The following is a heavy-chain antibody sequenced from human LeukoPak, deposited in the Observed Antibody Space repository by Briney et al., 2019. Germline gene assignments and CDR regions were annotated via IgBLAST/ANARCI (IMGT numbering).Heavy chain of an antibody. CDR3: ARDKGGQLLLYYYGMDV. Sequence: GVSLRLSCAASGFTFSSYSMNWARQAPGKGLEWVSSISSSSSYIYYADSVKGRFTISRDNAKNSLYLQMNSLRAEDTAVYYCARDKGGQLLLYYYGMDVWGQGTTVTVSS. V-gene: IGHV3-21*01. CDR2: ISSSSSYI. CDR1: GFTFSSYS. D-gene: IGHD6-6*01. J-gene: IGHJ6*02.